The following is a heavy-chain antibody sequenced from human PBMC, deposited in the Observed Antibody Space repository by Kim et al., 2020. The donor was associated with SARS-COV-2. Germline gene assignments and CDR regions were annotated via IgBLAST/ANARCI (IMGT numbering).Heavy chain of an antibody. CDR3: ATWLKYGMDV. Sequence: KGYEQEFQGRVTMTRNTSVSTAYMELSSLGSEDTAVYYCATWLKYGMDVWGQGTTVTVSS. D-gene: IGHD5-12*01. V-gene: IGHV1-8*01. CDR2: K. J-gene: IGHJ6*02.